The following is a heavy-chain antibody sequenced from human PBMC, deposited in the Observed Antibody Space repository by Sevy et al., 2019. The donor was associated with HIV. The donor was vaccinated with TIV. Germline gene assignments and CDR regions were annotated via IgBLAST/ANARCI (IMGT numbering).Heavy chain of an antibody. V-gene: IGHV3-7*01. D-gene: IGHD3-10*01. CDR2: IKQDGSDE. CDR1: GFTFSSYW. CDR3: ARSRGWRDAFHI. J-gene: IGHJ3*02. Sequence: GGSLRLSCAASGFTFSSYWMTWVRQAPGKGLEWVANIKQDGSDEYYVDSVKGRFTISRDNAKNSLYLQMNSLRGEDTAVYYCARSRGWRDAFHIWGQGTMVTVSS.